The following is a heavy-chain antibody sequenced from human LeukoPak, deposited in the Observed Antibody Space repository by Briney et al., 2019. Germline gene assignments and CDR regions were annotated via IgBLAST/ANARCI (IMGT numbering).Heavy chain of an antibody. Sequence: GGSLRLSCAASGFTFSSYGMHWVRQAPGKGLEWVAVIWYDGSNKYYADSVKGRFTISRDNSKNTLYLQMNSLRAEETAVYYCARDAPNSAGLSGGFDPWGQGTLVTVSS. J-gene: IGHJ5*02. CDR1: GFTFSSYG. D-gene: IGHD3-10*01. CDR2: IWYDGSNK. CDR3: ARDAPNSAGLSGGFDP. V-gene: IGHV3-33*01.